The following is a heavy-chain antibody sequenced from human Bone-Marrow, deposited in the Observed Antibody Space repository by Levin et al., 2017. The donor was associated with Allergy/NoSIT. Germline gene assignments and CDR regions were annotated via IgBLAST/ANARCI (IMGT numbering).Heavy chain of an antibody. CDR2: ISYDGSNK. CDR3: ARGPSEYSSSFKARWFDP. V-gene: IGHV3-30*04. Sequence: LSLTCAASGFTFSSYAMHWVRQAPGKGLEWVAVISYDGSNKYYADSVKGRFTISRDNSKNTLYLQMNSLRAEDTAVYYCARGPSEYSSSFKARWFDPWGQGTLVTVSS. D-gene: IGHD6-6*01. CDR1: GFTFSSYA. J-gene: IGHJ5*02.